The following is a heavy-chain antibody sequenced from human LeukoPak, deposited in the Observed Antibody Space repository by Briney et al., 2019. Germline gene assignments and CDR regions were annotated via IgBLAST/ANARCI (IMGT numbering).Heavy chain of an antibody. CDR3: ARDWAHGSFDF. D-gene: IGHD3-16*01. CDR2: INPGIFTT. J-gene: IGHJ4*02. Sequence: ASVKLSCKASGYPFTTFSLHWVRQAPGQGPEWMAIINPGIFTTTYAQKLQDRVTVTSDTSTATVYIELRSLRLEDTAVYFCARDWAHGSFDFWGQGTLVTVPS. V-gene: IGHV1-46*01. CDR1: GYPFTTFS.